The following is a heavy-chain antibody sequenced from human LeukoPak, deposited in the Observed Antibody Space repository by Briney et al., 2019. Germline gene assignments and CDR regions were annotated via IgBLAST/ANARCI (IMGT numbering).Heavy chain of an antibody. Sequence: GGSLRLSCAASGIPFTTSDMHWVRQAPGKGLEWVAFIRNDGSNTYYADSVKGRFTISRDTAKNTLYLQMNSLRTADTAVYYCAKDRRTFSHTNRGVFDYWGQGTLVTVSS. J-gene: IGHJ4*02. CDR3: AKDRRTFSHTNRGVFDY. D-gene: IGHD1-14*01. CDR1: GIPFTTSD. CDR2: IRNDGSNT. V-gene: IGHV3-30*02.